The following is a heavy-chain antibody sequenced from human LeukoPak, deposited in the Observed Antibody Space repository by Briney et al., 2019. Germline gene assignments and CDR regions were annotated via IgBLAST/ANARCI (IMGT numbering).Heavy chain of an antibody. CDR3: ARDYVYCSGGRGYYFYYYMDV. CDR1: GFTFSTYS. J-gene: IGHJ6*03. D-gene: IGHD2-15*01. Sequence: PGGSLRLSCAASGFTFSTYSMTCVRQAPGKGLEWVSSITSSSSYIYYADSVKGRFTISRDNVKNSLYLQMNSLRAEDTAAYSCARDYVYCSGGRGYYFYYYMDVWGKGTTVTVSS. CDR2: ITSSSSYI. V-gene: IGHV3-21*04.